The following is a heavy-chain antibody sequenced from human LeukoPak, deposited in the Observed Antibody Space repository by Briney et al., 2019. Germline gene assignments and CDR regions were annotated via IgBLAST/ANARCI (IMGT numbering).Heavy chain of an antibody. CDR2: IYPGDSDA. Sequence: GESLKISCKGSGYSFINYWIGWVRQMPGKGLEWMGIIYPGDSDARYSPSFQGQVTISADKSITTAYPQWSSLKASDTAMYYCARRTLGTTTDFDYWGQGTLVTVSS. V-gene: IGHV5-51*01. J-gene: IGHJ4*02. D-gene: IGHD2/OR15-2a*01. CDR1: GYSFINYW. CDR3: ARRTLGTTTDFDY.